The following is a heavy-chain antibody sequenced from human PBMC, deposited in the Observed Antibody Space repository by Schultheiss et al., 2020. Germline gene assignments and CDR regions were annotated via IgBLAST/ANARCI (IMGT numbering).Heavy chain of an antibody. D-gene: IGHD2-21*02. CDR3: ARMTDDY. CDR1: GGSISSSSYY. Sequence: SETLSLTCTVSGGSISSSSYYWGWIRQPPGKGLEWIGEINHSGSAYYNPSLKSRVTISVDRSKNQFSLKMSSVTAADTAVYFCARMTDDYWGQGTLVTVSS. CDR2: INHSGSA. J-gene: IGHJ4*02. V-gene: IGHV4-39*07.